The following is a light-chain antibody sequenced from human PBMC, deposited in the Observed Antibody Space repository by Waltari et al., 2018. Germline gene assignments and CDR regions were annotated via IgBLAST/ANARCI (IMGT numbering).Light chain of an antibody. CDR2: GAF. J-gene: IGKJ4*01. Sequence: EIVLTQSPGTLSLSPGERATLSCRASQSVNTYLAWYQQKPGQAPRILISGAFSRATGISAGFSGSGSGTDFTLTISSLEFADSAVYYCQQYYKWPLTFGGGTKVEIK. V-gene: IGKV3-15*01. CDR3: QQYYKWPLT. CDR1: QSVNTY.